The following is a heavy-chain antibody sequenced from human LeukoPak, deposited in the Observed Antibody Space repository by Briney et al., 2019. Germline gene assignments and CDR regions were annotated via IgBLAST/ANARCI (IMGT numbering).Heavy chain of an antibody. CDR1: GGSFSGYY. V-gene: IGHV4-34*01. Sequence: SETLSLTCAVYGGSFSGYYWSWIRQPPGKGLEWIGEINHSGSTNCNPSLKSRVTISVDTSKNQFSLKLSSVTAADTAVYYCARAPSAARPTDYWGQGTLVTVSS. D-gene: IGHD6-6*01. CDR3: ARAPSAARPTDY. J-gene: IGHJ4*02. CDR2: INHSGST.